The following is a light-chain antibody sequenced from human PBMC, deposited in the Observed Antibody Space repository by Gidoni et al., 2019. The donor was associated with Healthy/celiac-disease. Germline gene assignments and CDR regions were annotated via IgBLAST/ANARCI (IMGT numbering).Light chain of an antibody. CDR1: QGMSNY. V-gene: IGKV1-27*01. J-gene: IGKJ1*01. CDR2: AAS. Sequence: DIQMTQSPSSLSASVGARVTITCRASQGMSNYLAWYQQKPGKVPKLLIYAASTLQSGVPSRFSGSGSGTDFTLTISSLQPEDVATYYCQKYNSAPLTFGQGTKVEIK. CDR3: QKYNSAPLT.